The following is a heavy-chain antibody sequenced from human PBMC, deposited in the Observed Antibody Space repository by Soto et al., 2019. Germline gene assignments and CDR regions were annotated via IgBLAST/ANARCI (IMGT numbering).Heavy chain of an antibody. J-gene: IGHJ4*02. CDR3: AREEDSSGYWDY. V-gene: IGHV4-34*01. Sequence: LQMLPLTCAVEGGTCSGYYWSWIRQPPGKGLEWIGEINHSGSTNYNPSLKSRVTISVDTSKNQFSLKLSSVTAADTAVYYCAREEDSSGYWDYWGQGTLVTVSS. D-gene: IGHD3-22*01. CDR2: INHSGST. CDR1: GGTCSGYY.